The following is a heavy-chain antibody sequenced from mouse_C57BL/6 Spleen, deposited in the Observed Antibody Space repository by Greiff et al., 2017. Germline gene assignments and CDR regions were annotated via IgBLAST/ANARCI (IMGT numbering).Heavy chain of an antibody. Sequence: VQLQQPGAELVKPGASVKLSCKASGYTFTSYWMHWVKQRPGQGLEWIGMIHPNSGSTNYNEKFKSKATLTVDQSSSTAYMQLSSLTSEDSAVYYCAYDGYSYFDYWGQGTTLTVSS. V-gene: IGHV1-64*01. J-gene: IGHJ2*01. CDR3: AYDGYSYFDY. CDR1: GYTFTSYW. D-gene: IGHD2-3*01. CDR2: IHPNSGST.